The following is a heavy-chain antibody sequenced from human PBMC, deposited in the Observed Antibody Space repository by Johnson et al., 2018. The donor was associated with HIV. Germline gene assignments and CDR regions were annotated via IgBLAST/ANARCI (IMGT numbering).Heavy chain of an antibody. CDR3: AREGPSDAFDI. Sequence: EVQLLESGGGLVQPGGSLRLSCAASVFTFSSYDMHWVRQATGKGLEWVANIKQDGSEKYYVDSVKGRFTISRDNAKNSLYLQMNSLRAEDTAVYYCAREGPSDAFDIWGQGTMVTVSS. CDR1: VFTFSSYD. J-gene: IGHJ3*02. CDR2: IKQDGSEK. V-gene: IGHV3-7*05.